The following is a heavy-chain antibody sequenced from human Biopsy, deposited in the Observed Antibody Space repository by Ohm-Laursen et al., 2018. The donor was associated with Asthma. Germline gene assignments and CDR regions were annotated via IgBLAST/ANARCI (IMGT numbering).Heavy chain of an antibody. CDR3: ARGSSSRLSQWELLVSGGKRAHSYYGMDV. Sequence: SDTLSLTCAVYGGSFSSNYWSWIRQTPGKGLEWLGDTHHRGNTNYNPPPTRRPTLSVDTSKNQFSLRLTSVTAADTAVYYCARGSSSRLSQWELLVSGGKRAHSYYGMDVWGQGTTVTVSS. CDR1: GGSFSSNY. D-gene: IGHD1-26*01. V-gene: IGHV4-34*01. CDR2: THHRGNT. J-gene: IGHJ6*02.